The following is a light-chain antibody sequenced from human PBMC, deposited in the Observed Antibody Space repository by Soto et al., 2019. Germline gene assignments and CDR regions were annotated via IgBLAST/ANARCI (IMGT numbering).Light chain of an antibody. V-gene: IGKV1-5*03. CDR2: KAS. CDR1: QSISSW. J-gene: IGKJ1*01. Sequence: DIQMTQSPSTLSASVGDRVTITCRASQSISSWLAWYQQKPGKAPKVLIYKASSLESGVPSRFSGSGSGTEFTLTISSLQPDDFATYYCQQYDSLSTFCQGTKVEIK. CDR3: QQYDSLST.